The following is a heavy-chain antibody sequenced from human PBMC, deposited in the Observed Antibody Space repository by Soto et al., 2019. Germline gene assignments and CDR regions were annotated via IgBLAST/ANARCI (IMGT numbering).Heavy chain of an antibody. J-gene: IGHJ3*02. Sequence: QVQLQQWGAGLLKPSETLSLTCAVYGGSFSGYYWSWIRQPPGKGLERIGEINHSGSTNYNPSLKSRVTISVDTSKNQFSLKLSSVAAADTAVYYCGRWNPYGSGNAFDIWGQGTMVTVSS. CDR1: GGSFSGYY. D-gene: IGHD3-10*01. V-gene: IGHV4-34*01. CDR2: INHSGST. CDR3: GRWNPYGSGNAFDI.